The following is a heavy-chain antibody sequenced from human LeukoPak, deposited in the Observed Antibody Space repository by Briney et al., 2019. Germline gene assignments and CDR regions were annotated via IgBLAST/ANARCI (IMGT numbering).Heavy chain of an antibody. CDR3: TRRRDGYFSLGDY. V-gene: IGHV3-23*01. CDR2: LSGGGDST. D-gene: IGHD5-24*01. CDR1: GFTFSSYV. J-gene: IGHJ4*02. Sequence: GGSLRLSCAASGFTFSSYVMSWVRQAPGKGLEWVSALSGGGDSTYYVDSVKGRFTISRDDSKNTAYLQMNSLKTEDTAVYYCTRRRDGYFSLGDYWGQGTLVTVSS.